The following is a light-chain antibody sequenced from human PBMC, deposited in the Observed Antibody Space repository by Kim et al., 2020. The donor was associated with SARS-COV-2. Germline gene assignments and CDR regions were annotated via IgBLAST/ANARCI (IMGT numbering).Light chain of an antibody. CDR1: QSVGRN. Sequence: EIVMTQSPGTLSVSPGERATLSCRASQSVGRNLAWYQQKPGQAPRLLIYGASTRATGIPARFSGSGSGTGFTLTISSLQSEDFAVYYCQQYNISPPWTFGQGTKVDIK. CDR2: GAS. CDR3: QQYNISPPWT. V-gene: IGKV3-15*01. J-gene: IGKJ1*01.